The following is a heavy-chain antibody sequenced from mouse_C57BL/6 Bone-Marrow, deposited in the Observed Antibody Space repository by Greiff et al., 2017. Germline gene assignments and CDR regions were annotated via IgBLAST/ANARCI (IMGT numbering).Heavy chain of an antibody. CDR2: IDPSDSYT. CDR1: GYTFTSYW. CDR3: ARPSYYYGSSYREYFDY. V-gene: IGHV1-59*01. J-gene: IGHJ2*01. Sequence: VQLQQPGAELVRPGTSVKLSCKAFGYTFTSYWMHWVKQRPGQGLEWIGVIDPSDSYTNYNQKFKGKATFTVDTSSSTAYMQLSSLTSEDSAVYYCARPSYYYGSSYREYFDYWGQGTTLTVSS. D-gene: IGHD1-1*01.